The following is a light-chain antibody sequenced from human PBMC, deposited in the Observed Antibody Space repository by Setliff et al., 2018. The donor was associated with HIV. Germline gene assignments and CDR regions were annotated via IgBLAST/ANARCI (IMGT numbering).Light chain of an antibody. CDR3: SSYTFSSTPYV. J-gene: IGLJ1*01. CDR1: SRDVGGSNY. CDR2: EVS. V-gene: IGLV2-14*01. Sequence: QSVLTQPASVFGSPGQSITISCTGTSRDVGGSNYVSWYQQHPGKAPKLMIYEVSNRPSWVSNRFSGSKSGNTASLTISGLQAEDEADYYCSSYTFSSTPYVFGTGTKVTVL.